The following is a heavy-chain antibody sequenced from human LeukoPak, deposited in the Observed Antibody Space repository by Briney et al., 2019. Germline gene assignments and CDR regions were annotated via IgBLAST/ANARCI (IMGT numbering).Heavy chain of an antibody. J-gene: IGHJ4*02. CDR2: ISSSASTI. Sequence: GGSLRLSCAASGFTFSSYSMNWVRQAPGKGLEWLSYISSSASTIYYADSVKGRFTISRDNAKNSLYLQMNSLRAEDTAVYYCARGEQEMATMSIDYWGQGTLVTLSS. V-gene: IGHV3-48*01. CDR3: ARGEQEMATMSIDY. D-gene: IGHD5-24*01. CDR1: GFTFSSYS.